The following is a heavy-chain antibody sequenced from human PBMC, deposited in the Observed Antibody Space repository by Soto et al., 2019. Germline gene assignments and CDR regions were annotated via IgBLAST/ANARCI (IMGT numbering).Heavy chain of an antibody. CDR3: ASMRRYSSSWYRGNWFDP. D-gene: IGHD6-13*01. CDR1: GGSFSGYY. J-gene: IGHJ5*02. V-gene: IGHV4-34*01. CDR2: INHSGST. Sequence: QVQLQQWGAGLLKPSETLSLTCAVYGGSFSGYYWSWIRQPPGKGLEWIGEINHSGSTNYNPSLKSRVTISVATSKNQFSLKLSSVTAADTAVYYCASMRRYSSSWYRGNWFDPWGQGTLVTVSS.